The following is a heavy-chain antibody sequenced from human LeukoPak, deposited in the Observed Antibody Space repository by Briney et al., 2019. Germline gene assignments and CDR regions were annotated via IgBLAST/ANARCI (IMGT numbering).Heavy chain of an antibody. J-gene: IGHJ4*02. D-gene: IGHD3-22*01. CDR3: ARFSSGHEPFDY. CDR2: MNPNSGNT. Sequence: GASVKVSCKASGYTFTSYDINWVRQATGQGLEWMGWMNPNSGNTGYAQKFQGRVTMTRNTSISTAYMELSSLRSEDTAVYYCARFSSGHEPFDYWGQGTLVTVSS. CDR1: GYTFTSYD. V-gene: IGHV1-8*01.